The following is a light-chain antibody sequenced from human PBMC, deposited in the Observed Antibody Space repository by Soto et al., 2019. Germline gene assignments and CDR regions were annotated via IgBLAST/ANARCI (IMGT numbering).Light chain of an antibody. CDR1: QSISSF. Sequence: DIQMTQPPSSLSASVGDRVTITCRASQSISSFLNWYQQKPGKAPKLLIHAASSLQSGVPSRFSGSGSGTDFTLTISSLQPADFAIYYCQQTYSTPLTFGGGTKVEIK. CDR2: AAS. V-gene: IGKV1-39*01. CDR3: QQTYSTPLT. J-gene: IGKJ4*01.